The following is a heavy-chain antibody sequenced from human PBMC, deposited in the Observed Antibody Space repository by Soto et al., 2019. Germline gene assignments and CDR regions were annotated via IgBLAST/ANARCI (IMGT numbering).Heavy chain of an antibody. CDR3: ATSLWFGTQPEI. V-gene: IGHV4-34*01. D-gene: IGHD3-10*01. J-gene: IGHJ4*02. CDR1: GGSFSNIC. Sequence: PSETLSLTCAVYGGSFSNICWTWFRQPPGKGLEWIGEISPSGTTKYIPSLKSRGTISVDTSRKQFFLKVTSVSAADTAVYYCATSLWFGTQPEIWGPGTLVTVSS. CDR2: ISPSGTT.